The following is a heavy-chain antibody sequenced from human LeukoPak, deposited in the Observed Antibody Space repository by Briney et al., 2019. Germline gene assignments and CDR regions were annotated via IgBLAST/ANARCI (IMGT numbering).Heavy chain of an antibody. D-gene: IGHD5-24*01. CDR1: GYSISSGYY. CDR3: ATIQRWLRLPIE. J-gene: IGHJ4*02. V-gene: IGHV4-38-2*02. Sequence: PSETLSLTCTVSGYSISSGYYWGWIRQPPGKGLEWIGSIYHSGSTYYNPSLKSRVTISVDTSKNQFSLKLSSVTAADTAVYYCATIQRWLRLPIEWGQGTLVTVSS. CDR2: IYHSGST.